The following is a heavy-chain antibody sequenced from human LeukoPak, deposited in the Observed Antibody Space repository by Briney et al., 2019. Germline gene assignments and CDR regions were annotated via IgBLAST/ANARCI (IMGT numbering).Heavy chain of an antibody. CDR2: ISYSGST. CDR3: ARHLTRRDYFYYGMDV. J-gene: IGHJ6*02. CDR1: GGSISSYY. V-gene: IGHV4-59*08. Sequence: KPSETLSLTCSVSGGSISSYYWSWVRQPPGKGLEWIGYISYSGSTNYNPSLKSRVTISVDTSKNQFSLTLNPVTAADTAVYYCARHLTRRDYFYYGMDVWGQGTPVTVSS.